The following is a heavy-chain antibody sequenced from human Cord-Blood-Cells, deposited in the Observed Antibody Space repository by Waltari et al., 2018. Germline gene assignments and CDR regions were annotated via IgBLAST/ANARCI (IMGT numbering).Heavy chain of an antibody. J-gene: IGHJ4*02. CDR1: GGSFSGYY. CDR2: INHSGSP. CDR3: ARHDPLGYCSGGSCHYFDY. Sequence: QVQLQQWGAGLLKPSETLSLICAVYGGSFSGYYWSWIRQPPGKGLEWIGEINHSGSPNYNPSLKGRVAISVDTSKNQFSLKRSSVTAADTAVYYCARHDPLGYCSGGSCHYFDYWGQGTLVTVSS. V-gene: IGHV4-34*01. D-gene: IGHD2-15*01.